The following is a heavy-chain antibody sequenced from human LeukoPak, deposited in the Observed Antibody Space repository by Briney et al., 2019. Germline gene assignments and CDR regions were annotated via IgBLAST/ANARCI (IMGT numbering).Heavy chain of an antibody. CDR1: GFTFSSHA. CDR2: ISHDGSES. Sequence: GGSLRLSCAASGFTFSSHAMVWVRQAPGKGLEWVSFISHDGSESFHTESVKGRFTISRDNSKNTLYLQMNSLRAEDTAVYYCAKEGYSYGYPYYFDYWGQGTLVTVSS. CDR3: AKEGYSYGYPYYFDY. D-gene: IGHD5-18*01. V-gene: IGHV3-30-3*01. J-gene: IGHJ4*02.